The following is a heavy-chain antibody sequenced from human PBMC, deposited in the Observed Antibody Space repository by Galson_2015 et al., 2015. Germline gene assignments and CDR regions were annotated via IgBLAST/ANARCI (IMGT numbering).Heavy chain of an antibody. Sequence: SVKVSCKASGYTFTSYDINWARQATGQGLEWMGWMHPNSGNTGYAQKFQGRVTMTRNTSINTAYMELSSLRSEDTAVYYCARSGYNYDAGDYWGQGTLVTVSS. J-gene: IGHJ4*02. V-gene: IGHV1-8*01. CDR3: ARSGYNYDAGDY. CDR1: GYTFTSYD. CDR2: MHPNSGNT. D-gene: IGHD5-24*01.